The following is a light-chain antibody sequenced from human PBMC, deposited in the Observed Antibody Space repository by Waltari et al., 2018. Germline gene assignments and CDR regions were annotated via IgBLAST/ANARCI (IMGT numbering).Light chain of an antibody. CDR2: DAS. J-gene: IGKJ4*01. CDR3: QQRSSWPLT. CDR1: QSVSRF. Sequence: EIVLTQSPATLSLSQGQRAPLSCRTSQSVSRFLAWYQQRPGQAPRLLIYDASTRATGIPARFSGSGSGTDFTLTISSLDPDDLAVYYCQQRSSWPLTFGGGTRVQIK. V-gene: IGKV3-11*01.